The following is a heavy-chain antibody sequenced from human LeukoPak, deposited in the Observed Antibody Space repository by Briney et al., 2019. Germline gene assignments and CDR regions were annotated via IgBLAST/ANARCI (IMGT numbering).Heavy chain of an antibody. J-gene: IGHJ4*02. CDR2: IYHSGST. V-gene: IGHV4-4*02. Sequence: SGTLSLTCAVSGGSISSSNWWSWVRQPPGKGLEWIGEIYHSGSTNYNPSLKSRVTISVDKSKNQFSLKLSSVTAADTAVYYCARGEYSYEYGYYFDYWGQGTLVTVSS. D-gene: IGHD5-18*01. CDR3: ARGEYSYEYGYYFDY. CDR1: GGSISSSNW.